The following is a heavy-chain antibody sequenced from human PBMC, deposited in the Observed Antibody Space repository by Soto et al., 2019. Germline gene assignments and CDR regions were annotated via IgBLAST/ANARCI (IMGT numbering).Heavy chain of an antibody. CDR1: GGSISSGGYY. CDR2: IYYSGST. CDR3: XXXXXXNAFDI. J-gene: IGHJ3*02. Sequence: QVQLQESGPGLVKPSQTLSLTCTVSGGSISSGGYYWSWIRQHPGKGLEWIGYIYYSGSTYYNPSLKSRVTISVDTSKNQFSLKLSSVTAADTXXXXXXXXXXXNAFDIWGQGTMVTVSS. V-gene: IGHV4-31*03.